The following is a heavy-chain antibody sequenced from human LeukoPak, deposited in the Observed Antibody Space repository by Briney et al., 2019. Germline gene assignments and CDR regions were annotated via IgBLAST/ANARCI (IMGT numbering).Heavy chain of an antibody. D-gene: IGHD5-24*01. V-gene: IGHV3-48*03. CDR2: ISSSGTTM. Sequence: GGSLSLSCAASGLTFSSSEMTRVRQAPGKGLEWVSYISSSGTTMYYADSVKGRFTISRDNAKNSLYLQMNSLRAEDTAVYYCARDRRWLQKGYCPYYGSDVWGQGTTVTVSS. CDR1: GLTFSSSE. J-gene: IGHJ6*02. CDR3: ARDRRWLQKGYCPYYGSDV.